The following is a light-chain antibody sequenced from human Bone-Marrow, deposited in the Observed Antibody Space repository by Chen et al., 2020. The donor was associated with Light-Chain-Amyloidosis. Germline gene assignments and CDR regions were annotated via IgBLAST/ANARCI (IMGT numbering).Light chain of an antibody. CDR2: EVT. CDR1: SSDVGGDNH. V-gene: IGLV2-14*01. J-gene: IGLJ1*01. CDR3: SSYTITNTLV. Sequence: QSALTQPASVSGSPGQSITISCTGTSSDVGGDNHVSWYQQHPDKATKLMIYEVTNRPSWVPDRLSGSKSDNTASLTISGLQTEDEADYFCSSYTITNTLVFGSGTRVTVL.